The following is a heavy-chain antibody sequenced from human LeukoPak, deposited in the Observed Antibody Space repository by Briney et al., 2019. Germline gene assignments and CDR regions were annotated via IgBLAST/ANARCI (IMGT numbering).Heavy chain of an antibody. D-gene: IGHD2-21*02. J-gene: IGHJ4*02. CDR2: IWYDGSNK. V-gene: IGHV3-33*01. CDR3: ARVMVVVTTNDY. CDR1: GFTFSRYG. Sequence: GGSLRLSCAPSGFTFSRYGMHWVRQAPGKGLQWVALIWYDGSNKFYADSVKGRFTISRDNSKNTLYLQMSSLRAEDTAVYYCARVMVVVTTNDYWGQGTLVTVSS.